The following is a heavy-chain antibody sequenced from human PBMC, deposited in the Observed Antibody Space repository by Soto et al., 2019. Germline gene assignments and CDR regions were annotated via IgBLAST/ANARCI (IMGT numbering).Heavy chain of an antibody. J-gene: IGHJ4*02. D-gene: IGHD6-6*01. V-gene: IGHV3-73*01. CDR3: LIIAARFLLAPFAY. CDR1: GFTFSGSA. Sequence: GGSLRLSCAASGFTFSGSAMHWVRQASGKGLEWVGRIRSKANSYATAYAASVKGRFTISRDNSKNTLYLQMNSLRAEDTAVYYCLIIAARFLLAPFAYWGQGTLATVSS. CDR2: IRSKANSYAT.